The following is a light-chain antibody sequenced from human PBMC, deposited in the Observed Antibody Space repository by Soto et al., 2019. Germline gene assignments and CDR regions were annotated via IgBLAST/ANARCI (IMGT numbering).Light chain of an antibody. CDR1: RSISDS. J-gene: IGKJ1*01. V-gene: IGKV3-15*01. CDR2: GAS. CDR3: QQYENWPPWT. Sequence: ETVMTQSPATLSVFPGDRVTLSCRASRSISDSLAWYQQKPGQSPRLLIYGASTRATGVPARFSGSGSGTEFTLTISSLQSEDFAVYYCQQYENWPPWTFGQGTKVEIK.